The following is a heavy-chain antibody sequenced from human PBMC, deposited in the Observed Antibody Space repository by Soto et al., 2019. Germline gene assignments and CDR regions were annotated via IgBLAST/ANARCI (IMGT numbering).Heavy chain of an antibody. CDR1: GGSVSSGYDY. CDR3: ARITVDTTMIYWFDP. V-gene: IGHV4-61*01. Sequence: PXATLSLTSTVAGGSVSSGYDYWSGIRQPPGRGLEWIGYIYYSGSTNYNPSLKSRVTISVDTSKNQFSLKLNSVTAADTAVYFCARITVDTTMIYWFDPWGQGTLVTVSS. D-gene: IGHD5-18*01. J-gene: IGHJ5*02. CDR2: IYYSGST.